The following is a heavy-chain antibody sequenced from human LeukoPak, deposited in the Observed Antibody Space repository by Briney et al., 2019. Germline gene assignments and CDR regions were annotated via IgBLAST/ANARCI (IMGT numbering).Heavy chain of an antibody. CDR2: IYSGGST. J-gene: IGHJ4*02. V-gene: IGHV3-66*01. Sequence: GGSLRLSCAASGFTFSDYSMNWVRQAPGKGLEWVSVIYSGGSTYYADSVKGRFTISRDNSKNTLYLQMNSLRAEDTAVYYCARGDYDILSWGQGTLVTVSS. CDR3: ARGDYDILS. D-gene: IGHD3-9*01. CDR1: GFTFSDYS.